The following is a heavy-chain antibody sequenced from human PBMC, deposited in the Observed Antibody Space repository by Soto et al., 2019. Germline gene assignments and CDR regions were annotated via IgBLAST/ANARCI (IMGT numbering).Heavy chain of an antibody. J-gene: IGHJ4*02. CDR2: ISASTLTT. Sequence: EVELVESGGGLVQPGGSVRLSCAASGFPFSTYSMSWVRQAPGKGLEWISYISASTLTTFYADSVKGRFTISRDTAQNSLYLQMNSLRDEDTAVYYCARAPQLVAPAATGFDSWGQGTLVTVSS. CDR1: GFPFSTYS. D-gene: IGHD2-2*01. V-gene: IGHV3-48*02. CDR3: ARAPQLVAPAATGFDS.